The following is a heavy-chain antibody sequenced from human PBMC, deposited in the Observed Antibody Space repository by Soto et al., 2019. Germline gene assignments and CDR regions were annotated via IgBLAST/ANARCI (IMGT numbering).Heavy chain of an antibody. CDR1: GFTFSSYA. V-gene: IGHV3-48*02. CDR2: IRSSRSVI. J-gene: IGHJ6*01. CDR3: ARPEYSSSAYGMDV. D-gene: IGHD6-6*01. Sequence: GGSLRLSCAASGFTFSSYAMSCVRQPPGKGLEWVSAIRSSRSVIYYAAAVKGRFTISRDNAKNSLYLQMNSLRDEDTAVYYCARPEYSSSAYGMDVWGQGTTVTVSS.